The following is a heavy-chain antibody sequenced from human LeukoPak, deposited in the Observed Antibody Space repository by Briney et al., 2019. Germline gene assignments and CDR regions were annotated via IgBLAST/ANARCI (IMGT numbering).Heavy chain of an antibody. D-gene: IGHD3-22*01. V-gene: IGHV4-59*08. Sequence: SETLSLTCTVSGGSISSYYWSWIRQPPGKGLEWIGYIFYSGSTNYNPSLKSRVTISVDTSKSQFSLKLSSVAAADTAVYYCARHASGYSAFDIWGQGTMVTVSS. CDR2: IFYSGST. CDR3: ARHASGYSAFDI. CDR1: GGSISSYY. J-gene: IGHJ3*02.